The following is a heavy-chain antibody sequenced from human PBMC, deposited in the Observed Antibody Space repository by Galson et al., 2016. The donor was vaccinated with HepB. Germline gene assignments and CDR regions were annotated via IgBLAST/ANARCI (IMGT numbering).Heavy chain of an antibody. D-gene: IGHD6-13*01. J-gene: IGHJ6*02. V-gene: IGHV3-64D*06. CDR2: ISSNGGST. CDR1: GFTFSSYA. CDR3: VKGEAAAPYYYGMDV. Sequence: SLRLSCAASGFTFSSYAMHWVRQAPGKGLEYVSAISSNGGSTYYADSVKGRFTISRDNSKDTLYLQMSSLRAKDTAVYYCVKGEAAAPYYYGMDVWGQGTTVTVSS.